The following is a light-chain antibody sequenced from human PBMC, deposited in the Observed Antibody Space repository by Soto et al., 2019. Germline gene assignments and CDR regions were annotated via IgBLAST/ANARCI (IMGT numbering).Light chain of an antibody. Sequence: AIQMTQSPSSLSASVGDRVPITCRASQGIRTDVGWYQQKPGKAPKLLIYAASTLQYGVPSRFSGSGSGTDFTLTISSLQPEDFATYFCLQDYNYPFTFGPGTKVDI. J-gene: IGKJ3*01. CDR2: AAS. CDR3: LQDYNYPFT. V-gene: IGKV1-6*01. CDR1: QGIRTD.